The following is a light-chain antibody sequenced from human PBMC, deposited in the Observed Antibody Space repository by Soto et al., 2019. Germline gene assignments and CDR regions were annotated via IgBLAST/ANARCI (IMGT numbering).Light chain of an antibody. V-gene: IGKV3-15*01. CDR3: QQYDDWPLT. CDR1: QNVSGD. J-gene: IGKJ4*01. CDR2: GAS. Sequence: EAVMTQSPATLSLSPGERATLSCRATQNVSGDLAWYQQKPGQAPRLLIYGASTRATGIPDRVSGSGSATECTLTISGLQSEDFAIVYCQQYDDWPLTFGGGTKVEIK.